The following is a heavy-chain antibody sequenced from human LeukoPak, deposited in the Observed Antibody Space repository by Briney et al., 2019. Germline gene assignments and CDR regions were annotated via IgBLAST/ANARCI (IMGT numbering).Heavy chain of an antibody. D-gene: IGHD2-15*01. J-gene: IGHJ5*02. CDR1: GGSISSYY. CDR2: IYYSGST. Sequence: PSETLSLTCTVSGGSISSYYWSWIRQPAGKGLEWIGSIYYSGSTYYNPSLKSRVTISVDTSKNQFSLKLSSVTAADTAVYYCAREHIVVVVAATGWFDPWGQGTLVTVSS. CDR3: AREHIVVVVAATGWFDP. V-gene: IGHV4-4*07.